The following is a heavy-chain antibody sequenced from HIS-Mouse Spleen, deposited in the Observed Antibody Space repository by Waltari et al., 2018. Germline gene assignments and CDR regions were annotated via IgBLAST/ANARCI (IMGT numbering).Heavy chain of an antibody. CDR3: AKDLARKDSGYDAFDI. D-gene: IGHD5-12*01. J-gene: IGHJ3*02. CDR2: IWYDGSNK. V-gene: IGHV3-33*06. Sequence: QVQLVESGGGVVQPGRSLRLSCAASGFTFSSDGMPWVRQAPGKGLEWVAVIWYDGSNKYYADSVKGRFTISRDNSKNTLYLQMNSLRAEDTAVYYCAKDLARKDSGYDAFDIWGQGTMVTVSS. CDR1: GFTFSSDG.